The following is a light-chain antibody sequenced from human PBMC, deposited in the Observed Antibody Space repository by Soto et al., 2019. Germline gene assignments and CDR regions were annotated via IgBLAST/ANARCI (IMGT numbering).Light chain of an antibody. V-gene: IGKV3-11*01. CDR1: ESVRSD. CDR2: DVS. Sequence: ENVLTQSPATLSLSPGEGATLSCRASESVRSDLAWYQQKPGQPPRLLIYDVSGRATGVPARFSGSGSGTDFTLTISCLEPEDFAVYYCQQRASWPLTFGAGPKVEIK. CDR3: QQRASWPLT. J-gene: IGKJ4*01.